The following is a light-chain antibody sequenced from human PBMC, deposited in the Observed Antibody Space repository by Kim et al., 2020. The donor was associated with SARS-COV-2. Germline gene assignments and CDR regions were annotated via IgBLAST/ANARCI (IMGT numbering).Light chain of an antibody. CDR2: SNN. J-gene: IGLJ2*01. V-gene: IGLV1-44*01. Sequence: ELTQPPSASGTPGQRVTISCSGSSSNIGSNTVNWYQQLPGTAPKLLIYSNNQRPSGVPDRFSGSKSGTSASLAISGLQSEDEADYYCAAWDDSLNGVVFGGGAQLTVL. CDR3: AAWDDSLNGVV. CDR1: SSNIGSNT.